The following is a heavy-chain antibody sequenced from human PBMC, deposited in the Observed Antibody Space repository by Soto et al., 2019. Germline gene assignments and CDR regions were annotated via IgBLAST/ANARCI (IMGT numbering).Heavy chain of an antibody. CDR1: GYTFTGYY. Sequence: QVPLVQSGAEVKKPGASVKVSCKASGYTFTGYYMHWVRQAPGQGLEWMGWINPNSGGTNYAQKFQGWVTMTRDTSISTAYMELSRLRSDDTAVYYCARVSTQQLGKYYFDYWGQGTLVTVSS. CDR3: ARVSTQQLGKYYFDY. CDR2: INPNSGGT. V-gene: IGHV1-2*04. J-gene: IGHJ4*02. D-gene: IGHD6-13*01.